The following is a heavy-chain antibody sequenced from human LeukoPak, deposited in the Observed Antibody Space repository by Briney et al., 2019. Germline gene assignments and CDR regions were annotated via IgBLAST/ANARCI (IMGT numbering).Heavy chain of an antibody. CDR1: GGSISSYY. D-gene: IGHD3-3*01. J-gene: IGHJ4*02. V-gene: IGHV4-59*01. CDR3: ARKRSDYDFWSGSPSEYYFDY. Sequence: PSETLSLTCTVSGGSISSYYWSWIRQPPGKGLEWIGYIYYSGSTNYNPSLKSRVTISVDTSKNQFSLKLSSVTAADAAVYYCARKRSDYDFWSGSPSEYYFDYWGQGTLVTVSS. CDR2: IYYSGST.